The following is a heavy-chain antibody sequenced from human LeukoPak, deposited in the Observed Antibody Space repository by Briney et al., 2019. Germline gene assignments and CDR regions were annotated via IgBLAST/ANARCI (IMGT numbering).Heavy chain of an antibody. CDR3: ARGKAGYYDILTGYFKRGENWFDP. CDR2: INPNSGGT. CDR1: GYTFTGYY. V-gene: IGHV1-2*02. J-gene: IGHJ5*02. D-gene: IGHD3-9*01. Sequence: ASVKVSCKASGYTFTGYYMHWVRQAPGQGLEWMGWINPNSGGTNYAQKFQGRVTMTRDTSISTAYMELSRLRSDDTAVYYCARGKAGYYDILTGYFKRGENWFDPWGQGTLVTVSS.